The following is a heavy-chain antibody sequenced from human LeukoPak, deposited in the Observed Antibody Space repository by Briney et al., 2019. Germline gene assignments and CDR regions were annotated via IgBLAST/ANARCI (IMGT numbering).Heavy chain of an antibody. D-gene: IGHD3-22*01. CDR2: VYYTGST. J-gene: IGHJ6*03. Sequence: PSETLSLTCSVSGDTIIRDGYYWGWIRQSPHKGLEWIGNVYYTGSTYSNPSLTSRVTISVDTSKNEFSLRLRSVTAADTASYHCARHADSGSGRHFYHYMDVWGKGTTVTVSS. V-gene: IGHV4-39*01. CDR1: GDTIIRDGYY. CDR3: ARHADSGSGRHFYHYMDV.